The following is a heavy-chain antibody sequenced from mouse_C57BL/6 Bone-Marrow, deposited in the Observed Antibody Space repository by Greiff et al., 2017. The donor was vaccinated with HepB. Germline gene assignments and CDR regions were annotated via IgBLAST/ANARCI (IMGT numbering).Heavy chain of an antibody. J-gene: IGHJ1*03. CDR2: IYPRSGNT. CDR3: ASYDYDGYFDV. D-gene: IGHD2-4*01. Sequence: LQESGAELARPGASVKLSCKASGYTFTSYGISWVKQRTGQGLEWIGEIYPRSGNTYYNEKFKGKATLTADKSSSTAYMELRSLTSEDSAVYFCASYDYDGYFDVWGTGTTVTVSS. V-gene: IGHV1-81*01. CDR1: GYTFTSYG.